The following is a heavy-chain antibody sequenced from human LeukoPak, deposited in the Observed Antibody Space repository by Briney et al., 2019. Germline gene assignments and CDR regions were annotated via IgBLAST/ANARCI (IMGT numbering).Heavy chain of an antibody. CDR2: IYTSGSP. CDR3: AGALALCYCVLVTRVGWDFDL. D-gene: IGHD2-8*01. J-gene: IGHJ2*01. CDR1: GGCISRGSYY. Sequence: SDTLSLTCTVCGGCISRGSYYWSWIRQPAGKGLEWSGCIYTSGSPNYNPYLESRVTISVDTCKNQFSLKLSSVTAAETAGYYCAGALALCYCVLVTRVGWDFDLWGRGTLVTVSS. V-gene: IGHV4-61*02.